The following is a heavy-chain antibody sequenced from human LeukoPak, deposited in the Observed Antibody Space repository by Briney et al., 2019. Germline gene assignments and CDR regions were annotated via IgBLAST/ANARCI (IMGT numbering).Heavy chain of an antibody. CDR2: MNPNSGNT. J-gene: IGHJ5*02. Sequence: ASVKVSCKASGYTFTSYDINWVRPATGQGLEWMGWMNPNSGNTGYAQKFQGRVTMTRNTSISTAYMELSSLRSEDTAVYYCARILRRARGFDPWGQGTLVTVSS. CDR3: ARILRRARGFDP. V-gene: IGHV1-8*01. CDR1: GYTFTSYD.